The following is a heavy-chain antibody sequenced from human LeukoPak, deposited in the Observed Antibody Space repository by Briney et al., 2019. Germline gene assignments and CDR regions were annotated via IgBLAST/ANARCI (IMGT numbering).Heavy chain of an antibody. V-gene: IGHV1-2*02. CDR2: INPNSGDI. CDR1: GYTFTGYY. CDR3: ARGDYYGSPKVVAA. J-gene: IGHJ5*02. Sequence: ASVKVSCKASGYTFTGYYMHWVRQAPGQGLEWIGWINPNSGDINYAQKFQDRVTMTRDTSISTAYIELNFLRSDDTAVFYCARGDYYGSPKVVAAWGQGTLVTVSS. D-gene: IGHD3-10*01.